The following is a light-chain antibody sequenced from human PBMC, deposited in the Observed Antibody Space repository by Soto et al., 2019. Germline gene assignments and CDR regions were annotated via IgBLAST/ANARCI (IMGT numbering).Light chain of an antibody. CDR1: QSVSSY. CDR2: EAS. Sequence: EIVLTQSPATLSLSPGERATLSCRASQSVSSYVAWYQQKPGQAPRLLIYEASNRATGIPARFSGSGSGTDFTVAISRLEPEDFAVYYCQQRGNWQLTFGGGTKVEIK. V-gene: IGKV3-11*01. CDR3: QQRGNWQLT. J-gene: IGKJ4*02.